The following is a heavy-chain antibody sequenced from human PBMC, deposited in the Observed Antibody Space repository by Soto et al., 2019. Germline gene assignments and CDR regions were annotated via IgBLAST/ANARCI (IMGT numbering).Heavy chain of an antibody. Sequence: GASVKVSCKASGYTFTSYDINWVRQATGQGLEWMGWMNPNSGNTGYAQKFQGRVTMTRNTSISTAYMELSSLRSEDTAVYYCAGGAREFYVFWGGYYPWYYYSYMDVGGKGTTVPVSS. J-gene: IGHJ6*03. D-gene: IGHD3-3*01. V-gene: IGHV1-8*01. CDR3: AGGAREFYVFWGGYYPWYYYSYMDV. CDR2: MNPNSGNT. CDR1: GYTFTSYD.